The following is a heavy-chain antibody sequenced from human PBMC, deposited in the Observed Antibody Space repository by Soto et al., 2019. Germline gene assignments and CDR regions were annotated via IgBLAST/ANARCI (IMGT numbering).Heavy chain of an antibody. Sequence: EVQLVESGGGLVQPGRSLRLSCAASGFTFDDCAMHWVRQAPGKGLEWVSGISWNSGSIGYADSVKGRFTISRDNAKNSLYLQMNSLRAEDTALYYCAKDKDWNYVGWFDPWGQGTLVTVSS. J-gene: IGHJ5*02. V-gene: IGHV3-9*01. CDR1: GFTFDDCA. CDR3: AKDKDWNYVGWFDP. D-gene: IGHD1-7*01. CDR2: ISWNSGSI.